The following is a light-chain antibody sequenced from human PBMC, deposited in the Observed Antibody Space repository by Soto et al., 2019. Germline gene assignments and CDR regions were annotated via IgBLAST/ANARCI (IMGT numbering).Light chain of an antibody. CDR1: QGISNY. CDR2: AAS. V-gene: IGKV1-27*01. J-gene: IGKJ1*01. Sequence: DIQMTQSPSSLSASVGDRITITCRASQGISNYLAWYQQKPGKAPKLLIYAASTLQSGVPPRFSGSGSGTDFTLTISSLQTEDVATYHCQKYDSAPQTFCQGTKVEIK. CDR3: QKYDSAPQT.